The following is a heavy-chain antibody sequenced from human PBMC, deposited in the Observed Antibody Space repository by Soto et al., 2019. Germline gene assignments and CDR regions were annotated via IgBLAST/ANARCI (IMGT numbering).Heavy chain of an antibody. CDR2: ISSSGSTI. V-gene: IGHV3-11*01. D-gene: IGHD3-3*01. CDR3: ARDSRRAIFEPAEDPPPI. Sequence: PGGSLRLSCAASGFTFSDYYMSWIRQAPGKGLEWVSYISSSGSTIYYADSVKGRFTISRDNAKNSLYLQMNSLRAEDTAVYYCARDSRRAIFEPAEDPPPIWGQGTLVTVSS. CDR1: GFTFSDYY. J-gene: IGHJ4*02.